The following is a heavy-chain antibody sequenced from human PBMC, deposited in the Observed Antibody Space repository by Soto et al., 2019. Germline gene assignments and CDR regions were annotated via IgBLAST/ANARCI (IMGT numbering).Heavy chain of an antibody. J-gene: IGHJ4*02. CDR1: GFTFSSYG. CDR2: ISYDGSNK. V-gene: IGHV3-30*18. CDR3: AKDLGYCSGGSCYIFDY. D-gene: IGHD2-15*01. Sequence: GGSLRLSCAASGFTFSSYGMHWVLQAPGKXLEWVAVISYDGSNKYYADSVKGRFTISRDNSKNTLYLQMNSLRAEDTAVYYCAKDLGYCSGGSCYIFDYWGQGNLVTVSS.